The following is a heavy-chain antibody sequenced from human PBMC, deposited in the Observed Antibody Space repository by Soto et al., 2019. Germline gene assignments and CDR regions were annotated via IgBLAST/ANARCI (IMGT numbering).Heavy chain of an antibody. CDR1: GGSFSGYY. CDR2: INHSGST. D-gene: IGHD3-16*02. V-gene: IGHV4-34*01. J-gene: IGHJ4*02. CDR3: ARGSFYYDYIWGSYRSVYYFDY. Sequence: SETLSLTCAVYGGSFSGYYWSWIRQPPGKGLEWIGEINHSGSTNYNPSLKSRVTISVDTSKNQFSLKLSSVTAADTAVYYCARGSFYYDYIWGSYRSVYYFDYWGQGTLVTVSS.